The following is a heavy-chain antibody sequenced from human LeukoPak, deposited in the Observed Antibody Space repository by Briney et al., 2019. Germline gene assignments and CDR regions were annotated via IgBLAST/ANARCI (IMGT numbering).Heavy chain of an antibody. CDR1: GFTFSSCA. J-gene: IGHJ4*02. CDR2: ISYDGSNK. D-gene: IGHD5-18*01. V-gene: IGHV3-30*04. CDR3: AHLPTAMEFDY. Sequence: TGGSLRLSCAASGFTFSSCAMHWVRQAPGKGLEWVAVISYDGSNKYYADSVKGRFTISRDNSKNTLYLQMNSLRAEDTAVYYCAHLPTAMEFDYWGQGTLVTVSS.